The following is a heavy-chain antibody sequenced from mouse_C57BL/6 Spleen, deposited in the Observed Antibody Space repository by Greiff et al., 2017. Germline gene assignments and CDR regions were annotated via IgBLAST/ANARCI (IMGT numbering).Heavy chain of an antibody. CDR3: TRGAYYAPMDY. V-gene: IGHV1-15*01. Sequence: VQLKESGAELVRPGASVTLSCKASGYTFTDYEMHWVKQTPVHGLEWIGAIDPETGGTAYNQKFKGKAILTADKSSSTAYMELRSLTSEDSAVYYCTRGAYYAPMDYWGQGTSVTVSS. CDR1: GYTFTDYE. J-gene: IGHJ4*01. CDR2: IDPETGGT. D-gene: IGHD1-1*01.